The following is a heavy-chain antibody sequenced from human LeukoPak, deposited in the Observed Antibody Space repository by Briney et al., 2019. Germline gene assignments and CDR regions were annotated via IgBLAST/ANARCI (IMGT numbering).Heavy chain of an antibody. D-gene: IGHD5-18*01. CDR1: GFTFSSYG. J-gene: IGHJ4*02. CDR3: GEEPPIPYSYGYAGYFDY. V-gene: IGHV3-30*02. Sequence: GGSLRLSCAASGFTFSSYGMHWVRQAPGKGLEWVAFIRYDGSNKYYADSVKGRFTISRDNSKNTLYLQMNSLRAEDTAVYYCGEEPPIPYSYGYAGYFDYWGQGTLVTVSS. CDR2: IRYDGSNK.